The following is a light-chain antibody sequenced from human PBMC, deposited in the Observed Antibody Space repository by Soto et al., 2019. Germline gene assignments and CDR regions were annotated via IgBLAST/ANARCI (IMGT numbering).Light chain of an antibody. V-gene: IGKV1-5*03. CDR1: QSISNW. J-gene: IGKJ1*01. Sequence: DILMTQSPSTLSASVGDRVTITCRASQSISNWLAWYQQKPGKAPKLLIYRASSLESGVPSRFSGSGSGTEFTLTISSLQXDXFAXXXCXQXNSYWTFGQGTKVEIK. CDR3: XQXNSYWT. CDR2: RAS.